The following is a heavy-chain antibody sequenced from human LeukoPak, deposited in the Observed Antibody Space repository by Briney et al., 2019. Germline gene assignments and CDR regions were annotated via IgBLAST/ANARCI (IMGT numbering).Heavy chain of an antibody. CDR2: IYYSGST. J-gene: IGHJ1*01. D-gene: IGHD6-19*01. CDR3: ARVDGSGWWEPFQH. V-gene: IGHV4-59*01. CDR1: GGSISSYY. Sequence: SETLFLTCTVSGGSISSYYRSWIRQPPGKGLEWIGYIYYSGSTNYNPSLKSRVTISVDTSKNQFSLKLSSVTAADTAVYYCARVDGSGWWEPFQHWGQGSLVTVSS.